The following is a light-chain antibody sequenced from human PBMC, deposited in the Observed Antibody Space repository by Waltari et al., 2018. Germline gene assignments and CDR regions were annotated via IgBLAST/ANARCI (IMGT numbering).Light chain of an antibody. Sequence: DIQMTQSPSTLSTSVGDRVTITCRASESISTWVAWYQQKPGQAPKLLIYRTSNLQSGVPSRFSGSGSGTEFTLTIRSLQPGDFATYFCQQYSYFSTFGQGTKLEIK. CDR2: RTS. J-gene: IGKJ2*01. V-gene: IGKV1-5*03. CDR3: QQYSYFST. CDR1: ESISTW.